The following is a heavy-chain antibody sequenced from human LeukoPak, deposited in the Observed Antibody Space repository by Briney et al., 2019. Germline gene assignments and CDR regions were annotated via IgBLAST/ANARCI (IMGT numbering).Heavy chain of an antibody. D-gene: IGHD3-10*01. Sequence: ASVKVSCKTSGYTFTSYAMNWVRQAPGQGLEWMGWINTNTGNPTYVQAFTGRFVFSFDTSVSTAYLQISSLKAEDTAVYYCARDSRDILLWFGDMDVWGKGTTVTVSS. J-gene: IGHJ6*04. CDR2: INTNTGNP. CDR3: ARDSRDILLWFGDMDV. CDR1: GYTFTSYA. V-gene: IGHV7-4-1*02.